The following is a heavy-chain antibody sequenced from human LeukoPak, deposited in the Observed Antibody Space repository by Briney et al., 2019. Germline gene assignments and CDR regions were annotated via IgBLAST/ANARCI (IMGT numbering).Heavy chain of an antibody. V-gene: IGHV1-2*02. CDR1: GYTFTGYY. Sequence: ASVKVSCKASGYTFTGYYMHWVRQAPGQGLEWMGWINPNSGGTNYAQKFQGRVTMTRDTSISTAYMELSRLRSDDTAVYYCARVPTLFSPRDGMDVWGQGTTVTVSS. D-gene: IGHD3-3*02. CDR2: INPNSGGT. CDR3: ARVPTLFSPRDGMDV. J-gene: IGHJ6*02.